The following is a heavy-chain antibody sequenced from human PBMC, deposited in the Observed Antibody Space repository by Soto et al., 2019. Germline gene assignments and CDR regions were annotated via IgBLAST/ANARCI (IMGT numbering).Heavy chain of an antibody. D-gene: IGHD6-19*01. Sequence: QVQLVQSGGEVKRPGASVKVSCKTSGYTFSNYGITWVRQAPGQPLEWLGWISLYSDGTNYAQKFQGRVTMTTDTSTNTADMELRSLDSDDTAVYYCARLTGYSSGWFDFWGQGTLVTVSS. V-gene: IGHV1-18*01. J-gene: IGHJ4*02. CDR1: GYTFSNYG. CDR2: ISLYSDGT. CDR3: ARLTGYSSGWFDF.